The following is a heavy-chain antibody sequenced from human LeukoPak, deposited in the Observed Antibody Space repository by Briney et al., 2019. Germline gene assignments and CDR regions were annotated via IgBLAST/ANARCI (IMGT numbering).Heavy chain of an antibody. CDR1: GGSFSGYY. CDR2: INHSGST. V-gene: IGHV4-34*01. CDR3: RSERLRYFDWLPDFDY. J-gene: IGHJ4*02. Sequence: PSETLSLTCAVYGGSFSGYYWSWLRQPPGKGLEWIGEINHSGSTNYNPSLKSRVTISVDTSKNQFSLKLSSVTAADTAVYYCRSERLRYFDWLPDFDYWGQGTLVTVSS. D-gene: IGHD3-9*01.